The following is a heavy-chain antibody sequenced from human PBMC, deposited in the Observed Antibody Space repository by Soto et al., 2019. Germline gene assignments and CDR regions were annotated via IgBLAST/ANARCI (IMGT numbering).Heavy chain of an antibody. J-gene: IGHJ6*02. CDR3: ARGLGMDV. Sequence: QVQLVQSGAEVKKPGASVKVSCKASGYTFTAYYMHWVRQAPGQGLEWMGWINPNSGVTNHAQKFQCRVTMTRDTSISTAYMELRRLKSDDTAVYYCARGLGMDVWGQGTTVTVSS. CDR2: INPNSGVT. V-gene: IGHV1-2*02. CDR1: GYTFTAYY.